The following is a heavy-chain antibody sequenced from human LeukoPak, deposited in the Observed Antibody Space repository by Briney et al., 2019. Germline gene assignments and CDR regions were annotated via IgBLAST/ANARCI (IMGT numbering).Heavy chain of an antibody. V-gene: IGHV1-2*02. J-gene: IGHJ5*02. D-gene: IGHD6-19*01. CDR2: INPNSGGT. CDR1: GYTFTGYY. Sequence: GASVKVSCKASGYTFTGYYMHWVRQPPGQGLEWMGWINPNSGGTNYAQKFQGRVTMTRDTSISTAYMELSRLRSDDTAVYYCARDSDSSGWYWFDPWGQGTLVTVSS. CDR3: ARDSDSSGWYWFDP.